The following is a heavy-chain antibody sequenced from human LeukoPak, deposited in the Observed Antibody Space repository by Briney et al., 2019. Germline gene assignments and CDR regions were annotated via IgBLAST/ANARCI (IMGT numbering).Heavy chain of an antibody. D-gene: IGHD3-22*01. CDR2: IHTSGRT. CDR1: GGSVSNYY. J-gene: IGHJ4*01. V-gene: IGHV4-4*09. Sequence: SETLSLTCTVSGGSVSNYYWSWIRQPPGKGLEWIGYIHTSGRTNYNPSLKSRVTISEDTSRNQFSLQLSSVTAADTAVYYCARDSSGSERGYSFDYWGHGTLVTVSS. CDR3: ARDSSGSERGYSFDY.